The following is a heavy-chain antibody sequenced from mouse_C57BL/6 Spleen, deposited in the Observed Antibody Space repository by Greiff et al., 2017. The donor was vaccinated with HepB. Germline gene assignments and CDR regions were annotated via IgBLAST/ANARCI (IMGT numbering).Heavy chain of an antibody. J-gene: IGHJ3*01. CDR3: TGGDGYSLFAY. CDR2: IRLKSDNYAT. Sequence: EVKLVESGGGLVQPGGSMKLSCVASGFTFSNYWMNWVRQSPEKGLEWVAQIRLKSDNYATHYAESVKGRFTISRDDSKSSVYLQMNNLRAEDTGIYYCTGGDGYSLFAYWGQGTLVTVSA. V-gene: IGHV6-3*01. CDR1: GFTFSNYW. D-gene: IGHD2-3*01.